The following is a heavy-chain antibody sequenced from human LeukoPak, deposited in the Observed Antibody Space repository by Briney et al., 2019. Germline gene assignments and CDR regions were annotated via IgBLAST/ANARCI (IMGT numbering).Heavy chain of an antibody. V-gene: IGHV3-21*01. CDR2: IRSSSSYI. CDR3: AREWSGYSHDAFDI. D-gene: IGHD3-3*01. Sequence: GGSLRPSCAASGFTFSSYSMNWVRQAPGKGLESVSSIRSSSSYIYYTDSVKGRFTISRDNAKNSLYLQMNSLRAEDTAVYYCAREWSGYSHDAFDIWGQGTMVTVSS. J-gene: IGHJ3*02. CDR1: GFTFSSYS.